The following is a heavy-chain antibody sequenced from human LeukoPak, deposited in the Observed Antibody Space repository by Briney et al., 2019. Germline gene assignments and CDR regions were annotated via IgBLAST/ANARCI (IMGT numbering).Heavy chain of an antibody. CDR3: TTLITGTTAEDY. V-gene: IGHV3-15*01. Sequence: GGSLRLSCAASGFTFSNAWMSWVRQAPGKGLEWVGRIKSKTDGGTTDYAAPVKGRFTISRDDSKNTLYLQMNSLKTEDTAVYYCTTLITGTTAEDYWGQGTLVTVSS. CDR1: GFTFSNAW. D-gene: IGHD1-7*01. J-gene: IGHJ4*02. CDR2: IKSKTDGGTT.